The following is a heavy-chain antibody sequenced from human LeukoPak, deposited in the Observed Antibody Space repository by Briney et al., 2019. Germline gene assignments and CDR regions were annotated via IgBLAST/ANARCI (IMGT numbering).Heavy chain of an antibody. D-gene: IGHD4-17*01. CDR3: ARDRGTVTLDY. J-gene: IGHJ4*02. Sequence: ASVKVSCKASGYTFTSYYMHWVRQAPGQGLEWMGIINPSGGSTSYAQKFQGRVTMTRGMSTSTVYMELSSLRSEDTAVYYCARDRGTVTLDYWGQGTLVTVSS. CDR2: INPSGGST. V-gene: IGHV1-46*01. CDR1: GYTFTSYY.